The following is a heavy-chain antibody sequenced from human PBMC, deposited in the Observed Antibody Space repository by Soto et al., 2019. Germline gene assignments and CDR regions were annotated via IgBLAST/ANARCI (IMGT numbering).Heavy chain of an antibody. J-gene: IGHJ4*02. Sequence: PSETLSLTCTVSGGSISSADYYWTWIRQTPGKGLEWIGEIDRSGRTKYNPSLKSRVAISVDTSKNQFSLKVTSMTAADTAVYYCALWGSYRSFDNWGQGTLVTVSS. CDR3: ALWGSYRSFDN. CDR1: GGSISSADYY. D-gene: IGHD3-16*02. V-gene: IGHV4-30-4*01. CDR2: IDRSGRT.